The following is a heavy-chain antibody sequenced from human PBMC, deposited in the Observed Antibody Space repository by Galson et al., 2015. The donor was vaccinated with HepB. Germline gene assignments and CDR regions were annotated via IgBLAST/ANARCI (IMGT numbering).Heavy chain of an antibody. D-gene: IGHD3-10*01. J-gene: IGHJ6*02. CDR1: GGSFSNYA. CDR2: FMPIVNTT. CDR3: AREGFSGRYFGNGMDV. Sequence: SLKVSCKASGGSFSNYAVSWVRQTPGQGLEWMGGFMPIVNTTHYAQKFQGRLTITADESTSTAYMDLSSQRAEDTAVFYCAREGFSGRYFGNGMDVWGQGTTVTVSS. V-gene: IGHV1-69*13.